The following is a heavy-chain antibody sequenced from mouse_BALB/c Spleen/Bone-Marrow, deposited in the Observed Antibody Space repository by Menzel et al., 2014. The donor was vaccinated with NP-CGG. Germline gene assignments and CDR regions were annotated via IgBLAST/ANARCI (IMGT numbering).Heavy chain of an antibody. CDR1: GFSLTSYG. J-gene: IGHJ4*01. CDR3: ARRLRYYAMDY. Sequence: VQLQQSGPGLVQPSQSLSITCTVSGFSLTSYGVHWVRQSPGKGLEWLGVIWSGGSTDYNAAFISRLSISKDNSKSQVFFKMNGLQANDTAIYYCARRLRYYAMDYWGQGTSVTVSS. CDR2: IWSGGST. V-gene: IGHV2-2*02. D-gene: IGHD2-2*01.